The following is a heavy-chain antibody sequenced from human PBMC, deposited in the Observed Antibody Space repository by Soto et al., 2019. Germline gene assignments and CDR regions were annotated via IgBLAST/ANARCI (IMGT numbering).Heavy chain of an antibody. CDR1: GGSISSSSYY. CDR3: AGTGGQQLPRDY. J-gene: IGHJ4*02. D-gene: IGHD6-13*01. CDR2: IYYSGST. Sequence: SETLSLTCTVSGGSISSSSYYWGWIRQPPGKGLEWIGSIYYSGSTYYNPSLKSRVTISVDTSKNQFSLKLSSVTAADTAVYYCAGTGGQQLPRDYWGQGTLVTVSS. V-gene: IGHV4-39*01.